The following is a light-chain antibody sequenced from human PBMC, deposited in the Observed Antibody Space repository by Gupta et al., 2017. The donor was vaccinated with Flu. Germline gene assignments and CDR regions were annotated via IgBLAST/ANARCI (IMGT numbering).Light chain of an antibody. J-gene: IGLJ2*01. CDR2: GKN. CDR1: SIRTYY. Sequence: GQTVTITCNGDSIRTYYVSWSQQKPGQAPISVIFGKNDRPSGVPDRFSGSSCGVTASLTITGAQAEDEADYYCDSRDSSGDHVIFGGGTRLTVL. CDR3: DSRDSSGDHVI. V-gene: IGLV3-19*01.